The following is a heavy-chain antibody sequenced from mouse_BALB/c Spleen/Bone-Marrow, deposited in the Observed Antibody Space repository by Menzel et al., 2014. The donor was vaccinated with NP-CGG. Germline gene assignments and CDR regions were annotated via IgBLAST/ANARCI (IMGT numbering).Heavy chain of an antibody. V-gene: IGHV3-1*02. CDR3: VRETPVVADFDY. Sequence: DVQLQESGPNLVKPSQSLSLTCTVTGYSITSGYGWHLIRQFPGNKLEWMGYIHYSGYTDYNPSLKSRISITRDTSKNQFFLQLNSVTTEDTATYYCVRETPVVADFDYWGQGTTLTVSS. CDR2: IHYSGYT. D-gene: IGHD1-1*01. J-gene: IGHJ2*01. CDR1: GYSITSGYG.